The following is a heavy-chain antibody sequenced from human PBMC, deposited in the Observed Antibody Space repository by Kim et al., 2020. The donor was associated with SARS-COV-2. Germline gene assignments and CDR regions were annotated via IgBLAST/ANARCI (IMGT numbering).Heavy chain of an antibody. CDR2: SRRTL. J-gene: IGHJ4*02. D-gene: IGHD6-6*01. V-gene: IGHV3-48*01. CDR3: AARLDY. Sequence: SRRTLYDPDAVRDRFTVPRDNAKNSLYLQMNSLRAEDTAVYYCAARLDYWGQGTLVTVSS.